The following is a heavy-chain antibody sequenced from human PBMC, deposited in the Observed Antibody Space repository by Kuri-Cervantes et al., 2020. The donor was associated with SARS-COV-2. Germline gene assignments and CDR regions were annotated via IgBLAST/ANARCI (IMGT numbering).Heavy chain of an antibody. J-gene: IGHJ6*03. D-gene: IGHD2-2*01. V-gene: IGHV4-34*08. Sequence: GSLRLSCAASGFTFSSYAMHWVRQAPGKGLEWIGEINHSGSTNYNPSLKSRVTISVDTSKNQFSLKLSSVTAADTAVYYCAGSSKYYYYMDVWGKGTTVTVSS. CDR1: GFTFSSYA. CDR2: INHSGST. CDR3: AGSSKYYYYMDV.